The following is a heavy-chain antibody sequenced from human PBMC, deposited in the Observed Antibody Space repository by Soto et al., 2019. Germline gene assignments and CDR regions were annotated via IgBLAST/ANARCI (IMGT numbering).Heavy chain of an antibody. Sequence: GESLKISCKGSGYSFTSYWISWVRQMPGKGLEWMGRIDPSDSYTNYSPSFQGHVTISADKSISTAYLQWSSLKASDTAMYYCARHKVLMVYAIHGDPFGIWGQGTMVTVSS. CDR2: IDPSDSYT. CDR1: GYSFTSYW. D-gene: IGHD2-8*01. J-gene: IGHJ3*02. V-gene: IGHV5-10-1*01. CDR3: ARHKVLMVYAIHGDPFGI.